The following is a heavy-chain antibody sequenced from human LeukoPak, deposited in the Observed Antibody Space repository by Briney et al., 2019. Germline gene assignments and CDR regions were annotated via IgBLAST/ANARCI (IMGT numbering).Heavy chain of an antibody. CDR2: INHSGST. D-gene: IGHD6-13*01. J-gene: IGHJ4*02. CDR1: GGSFSGYY. Sequence: PSETLSLTCAVYGGSFSGYYWSWIRQPPGKGLEWIGEINHSGSTNYNPSLKSRVTISVDTSKNQFSLKLSSVTAADTAVYYCARGRTAAGTDGPHHLSSVHQYYFDYWGQGTLVTVSS. CDR3: ARGRTAAGTDGPHHLSSVHQYYFDY. V-gene: IGHV4-34*01.